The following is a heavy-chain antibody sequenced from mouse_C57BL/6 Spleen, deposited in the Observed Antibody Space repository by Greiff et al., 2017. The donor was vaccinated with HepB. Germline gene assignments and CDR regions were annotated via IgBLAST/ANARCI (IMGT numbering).Heavy chain of an antibody. CDR3: ARDGLLRFFDY. V-gene: IGHV5-4*01. CDR1: GFTFSSYA. J-gene: IGHJ2*01. Sequence: EVKVVESGGGLVKPGGSLKLSCAASGFTFSSYAMSWVRQTPEKRLEWVATISDGGSYTYYPDNVKGRFTISRDNAKNNLYLQMSHLKSEDTAMYYCARDGLLRFFDYWGQGTTLTVSS. D-gene: IGHD1-1*01. CDR2: ISDGGSYT.